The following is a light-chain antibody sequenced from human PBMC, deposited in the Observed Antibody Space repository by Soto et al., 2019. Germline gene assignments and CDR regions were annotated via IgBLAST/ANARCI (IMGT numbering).Light chain of an antibody. J-gene: IGKJ2*01. CDR2: GAS. V-gene: IGKV3-20*01. CDR3: QQYGSSPYA. CDR1: QSVGSRF. Sequence: IVVPPSPGTLHLSPGERATISCRASQSVGSRFLAWYQQKPGQALRLLMYGASSRATGIPDRFRGTTSGTDRTLTISRLEPAELAVYYCQQYGSSPYAFGLGTKREIK.